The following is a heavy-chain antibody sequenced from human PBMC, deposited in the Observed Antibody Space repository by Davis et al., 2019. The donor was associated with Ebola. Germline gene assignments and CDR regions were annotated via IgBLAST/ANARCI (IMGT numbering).Heavy chain of an antibody. CDR1: GYMFAGYW. J-gene: IGHJ4*02. CDR2: IDPRDSYT. V-gene: IGHV5-10-1*01. D-gene: IGHD5-12*01. CDR3: ARHGYTGVDY. Sequence: GESLKISCKGSGYMFAGYWISWVRQVPGTGLEWMGRIDPRDSYTSYSPSFEGNVTISADRSASAAYLQWSSLKASDTAVYFCARHGYTGVDYWGQGTLVTASS.